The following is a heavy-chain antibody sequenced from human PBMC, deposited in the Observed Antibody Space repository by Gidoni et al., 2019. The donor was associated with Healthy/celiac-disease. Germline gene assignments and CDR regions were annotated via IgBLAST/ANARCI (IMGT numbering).Heavy chain of an antibody. D-gene: IGHD3-3*01. V-gene: IGHV3-21*01. CDR1: GFTFSSYS. Sequence: EVQLVESGGGLVKPGGSLRLSCAASGFTFSSYSMNWVRQAPGKGLEWVSSISSSSSYIYYADSVKGRFTISRDNAKNSLYLQMNSLRAEDTAVYYCARDMGLRFLEWPYYFDYWGQGTLVTVSS. J-gene: IGHJ4*02. CDR3: ARDMGLRFLEWPYYFDY. CDR2: ISSSSSYI.